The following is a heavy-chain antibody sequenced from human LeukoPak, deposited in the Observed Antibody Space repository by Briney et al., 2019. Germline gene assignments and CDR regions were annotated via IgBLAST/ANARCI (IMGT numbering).Heavy chain of an antibody. V-gene: IGHV4-59*08. CDR2: IYYSGST. Sequence: SETLSLTCTVSGGSISSYYWSWIRQPPGKGLEWIGYIYYSGSTNYNPSLKSRVTISVDTSKNHFSLKLSSVTAADTAVYYCASFYGDYYFDYWGQGTLVTVSS. CDR3: ASFYGDYYFDY. CDR1: GGSISSYY. D-gene: IGHD4-17*01. J-gene: IGHJ4*02.